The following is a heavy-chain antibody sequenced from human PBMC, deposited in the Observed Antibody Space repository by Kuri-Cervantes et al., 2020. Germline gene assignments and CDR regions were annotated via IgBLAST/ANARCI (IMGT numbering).Heavy chain of an antibody. D-gene: IGHD1-1*01. J-gene: IGHJ6*03. V-gene: IGHV3-11*01. Sequence: GESLKISCAASGFTFSDYYMSWIRQAPGKGLEWVSYISSSGSTIYYADSVKGRFTISRDNSKNTLYLQMNGLRAEDTAVYYCAKGPGTTVYYYYYMDVWGKGTTVTVSS. CDR2: ISSSGSTI. CDR3: AKGPGTTVYYYYYMDV. CDR1: GFTFSDYY.